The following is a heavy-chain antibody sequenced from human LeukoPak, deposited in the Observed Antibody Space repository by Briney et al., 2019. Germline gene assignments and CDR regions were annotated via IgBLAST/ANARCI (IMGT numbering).Heavy chain of an antibody. CDR1: GYTFTGYY. CDR3: ARTLIYQDILTGYPRYYFDY. V-gene: IGHV1-2*02. D-gene: IGHD3-9*01. Sequence: SVKVSCKASGYTFTGYYMHWVRQAPGQGLEWMGWINPNSGGTNYAQKFQGRVTMTRDASISTAYMELSRLRSDDTAVYYCARTLIYQDILTGYPRYYFDYWGQGTLVTVSS. CDR2: INPNSGGT. J-gene: IGHJ4*02.